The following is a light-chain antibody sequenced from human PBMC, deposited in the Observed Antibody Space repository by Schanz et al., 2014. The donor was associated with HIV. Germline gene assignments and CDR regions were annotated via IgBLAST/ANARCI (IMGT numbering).Light chain of an antibody. Sequence: EVVMTQSPATLSVSPGERATLSCRASQSVGTILAWYQQKPGQAPRLLIYGASTRATGIPDRFSGSESGTEFTLTISSLQSEDFAVYYCQQYNNWRTFGQGTKLEIK. V-gene: IGKV3-15*01. CDR3: QQYNNWRT. CDR2: GAS. CDR1: QSVGTI. J-gene: IGKJ2*01.